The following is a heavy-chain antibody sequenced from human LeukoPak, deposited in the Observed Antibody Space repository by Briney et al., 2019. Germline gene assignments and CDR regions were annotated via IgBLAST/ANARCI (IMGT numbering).Heavy chain of an antibody. D-gene: IGHD2-15*01. J-gene: IGHJ4*02. V-gene: IGHV1-2*02. Sequence: GASVKVSCKASGYTFTGYYMHWVRQAPGQGLEWMGWINPNSGGTNYAQTFQGRVTMTRDTSISTAYMELSRLRSDDTAVYYCARDSGGSWDFDYWGQGTLVTVSS. CDR1: GYTFTGYY. CDR2: INPNSGGT. CDR3: ARDSGGSWDFDY.